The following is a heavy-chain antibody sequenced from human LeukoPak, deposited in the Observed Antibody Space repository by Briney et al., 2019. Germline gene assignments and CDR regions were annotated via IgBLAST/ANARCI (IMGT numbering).Heavy chain of an antibody. CDR1: GFTFDDYG. CDR2: INWNGDST. D-gene: IGHD6-19*01. J-gene: IGHJ4*02. Sequence: GGSLRLSCAASGFTFDDYGMSWVRQAPGKGLEWVSGINWNGDSTGYADSVKGRFTISRDNAKNSLYLQMNSLRAEDTALYYCTRGGAVAGTPDIDYWGQGTLVTVSS. CDR3: TRGGAVAGTPDIDY. V-gene: IGHV3-20*04.